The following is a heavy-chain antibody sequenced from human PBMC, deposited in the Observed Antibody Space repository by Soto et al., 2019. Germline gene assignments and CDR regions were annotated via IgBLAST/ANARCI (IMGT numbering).Heavy chain of an antibody. CDR1: GCTFRSYG. CDR3: ARDLKSGISYFDS. V-gene: IGHV3-48*01. CDR2: IGGTGTTK. D-gene: IGHD2-8*02. J-gene: IGHJ4*02. Sequence: GVPLRLPCRASGCTFRSYGMNWVRQAPGRGLEWVSFIGGTGTTKYYADSVKGRFTISRDNAGNSLYLQMTSLRADDTAVYYCARDLKSGISYFDSWGQGVLVTVSS.